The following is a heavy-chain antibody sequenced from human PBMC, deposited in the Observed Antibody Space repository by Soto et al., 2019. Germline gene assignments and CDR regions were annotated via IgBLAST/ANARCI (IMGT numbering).Heavy chain of an antibody. Sequence: PGGSLRLSCAASGFTFSSHAMHWVRQAPGKGLEWVAVISYDGRNKYSADSVQGRFAISRDNSKKTLYLEMNSLRGEDTAVYYCASDGGPREMATIARGYSFYGMDVWGQGTTVTVAS. CDR2: ISYDGRNK. CDR3: ASDGGPREMATIARGYSFYGMDV. CDR1: GFTFSSHA. J-gene: IGHJ6*02. D-gene: IGHD5-12*01. V-gene: IGHV3-30*09.